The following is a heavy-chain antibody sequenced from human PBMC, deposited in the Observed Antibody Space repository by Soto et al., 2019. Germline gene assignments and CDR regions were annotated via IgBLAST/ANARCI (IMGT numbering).Heavy chain of an antibody. V-gene: IGHV4-4*02. CDR3: ARRAGAIAAAGTVY. CDR1: GGSISSSNC. J-gene: IGHJ4*02. Sequence: SETLSLTCAVSGGSISSSNCWSWVRQPPGKGLEWIGEIYHSGSTNYNPSLKSRVTISVDKSKNQFSLKLSSVTAADAAVYYCARRAGAIAAAGTVYRGQGTLVTVSS. CDR2: IYHSGST. D-gene: IGHD6-13*01.